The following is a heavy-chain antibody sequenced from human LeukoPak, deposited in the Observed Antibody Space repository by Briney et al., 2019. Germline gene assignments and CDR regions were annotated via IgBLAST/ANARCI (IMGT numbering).Heavy chain of an antibody. J-gene: IGHJ5*01. CDR3: ARDAVPAAIEDWFDS. D-gene: IGHD2-2*01. V-gene: IGHV4-39*07. CDR1: GGSISSSVYY. CDR2: INHSGST. Sequence: SETLSLTCTVSGGSISSSVYYWGWIRQPPGKGLEWIGEINHSGSTNYNPSLKSRVTISVDTSKNQFSLKLSSVTAADTAVYDCARDAVPAAIEDWFDSWGQGTLVTVSS.